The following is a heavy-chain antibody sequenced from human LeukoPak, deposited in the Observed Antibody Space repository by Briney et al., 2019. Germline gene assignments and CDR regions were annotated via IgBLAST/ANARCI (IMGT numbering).Heavy chain of an antibody. V-gene: IGHV3-7*01. CDR2: IKEDGSEK. Sequence: PGGSLRLSCAASGFTFSNYWMSWVRQAPGKGLEWVANIKEDGSEKYYVDSVKGRFTISRDHARNSLYLQMNSLRAEDTAVYYCASGPQLGYWGQGTLATVSS. CDR1: GFTFSNYW. D-gene: IGHD6-13*01. J-gene: IGHJ4*02. CDR3: ASGPQLGY.